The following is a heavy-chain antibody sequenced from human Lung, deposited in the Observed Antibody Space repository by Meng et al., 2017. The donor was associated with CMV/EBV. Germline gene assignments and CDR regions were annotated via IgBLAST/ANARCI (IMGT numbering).Heavy chain of an antibody. V-gene: IGHV4-4*02. CDR3: LRRSGGSV. CDR2: IPHRGSS. Sequence: QVQLRESGPGLGQPSGTLSLTCAVSGDSSTNHNWWAWVRQPPGKGLEWIGEIPHRGSSAYNPSLKSRVSMSIDKSKNQFSLKLTSVTAADTAVYHCLRRSGGSVWGQGTLVTVSS. J-gene: IGHJ1*01. D-gene: IGHD3-10*01. CDR1: GDSSTNHNW.